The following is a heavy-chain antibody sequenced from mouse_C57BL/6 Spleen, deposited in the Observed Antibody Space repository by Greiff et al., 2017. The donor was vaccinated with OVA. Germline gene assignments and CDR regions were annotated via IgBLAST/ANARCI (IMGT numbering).Heavy chain of an antibody. J-gene: IGHJ4*01. Sequence: VQLKESGPGLVKPSQSLSLTCSVTGYSITSGYYWNWIRQFPGNKLEWMGYISYDGSNNYNPSLKNRISITRDTSKNQFFLKLNSVTTEDTATYYCARGDYGSSYVGDYWGQGTSVTVSS. CDR1: GYSITSGYY. CDR3: ARGDYGSSYVGDY. V-gene: IGHV3-6*01. CDR2: ISYDGSN. D-gene: IGHD1-1*01.